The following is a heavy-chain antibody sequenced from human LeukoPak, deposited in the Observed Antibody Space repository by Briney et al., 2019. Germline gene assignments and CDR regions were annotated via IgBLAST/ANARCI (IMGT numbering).Heavy chain of an antibody. Sequence: GGSLGLSCTASGFTFGDYAMSWVRQAPGKGLEWVGFIRSKAYGGTTEYAASVKGRFTISRDDSKSIAYLQMNSLKTEDTAVYYCTRVPRYCSGGSCYYFDYWGQGTLVTVSS. CDR1: GFTFGDYA. CDR3: TRVPRYCSGGSCYYFDY. J-gene: IGHJ4*02. CDR2: IRSKAYGGTT. V-gene: IGHV3-49*04. D-gene: IGHD2-15*01.